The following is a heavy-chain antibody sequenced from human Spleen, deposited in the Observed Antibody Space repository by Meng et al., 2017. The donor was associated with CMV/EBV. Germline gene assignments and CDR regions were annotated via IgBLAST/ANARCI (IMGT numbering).Heavy chain of an antibody. CDR3: ATRNLEVHDY. CDR1: GYTFSDYY. V-gene: IGHV1-2*02. Sequence: SCKASGYTFSDYYIHWVRQAPGQGLEWMGWMTPRSGGTNFAQKFQGRVTMTRDTSISTAYMELSSLRSDDTAFYYCATRNLEVHDYWGQGTLVTVSS. J-gene: IGHJ4*02. D-gene: IGHD1-7*01. CDR2: MTPRSGGT.